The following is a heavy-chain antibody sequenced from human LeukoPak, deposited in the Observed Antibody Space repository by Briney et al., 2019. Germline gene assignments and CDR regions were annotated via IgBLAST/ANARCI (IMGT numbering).Heavy chain of an antibody. J-gene: IGHJ4*02. CDR1: GYSFTSYW. CDR3: ARLGGIENQLDY. Sequence: GESLKISCKAFGYSFTSYWIGWVRQTPGKGLEWMGVIYPADSDTRDSPSFQGQVTFSADKSISTAYLQWSSLKASDTAVYYCARLGGIENQLDYWGQGTLVTVYS. V-gene: IGHV5-51*01. D-gene: IGHD1-14*01. CDR2: IYPADSDT.